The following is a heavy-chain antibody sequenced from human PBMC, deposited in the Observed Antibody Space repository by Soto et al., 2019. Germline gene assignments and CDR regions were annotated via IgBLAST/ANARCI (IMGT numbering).Heavy chain of an antibody. J-gene: IGHJ5*02. CDR3: AKSGVWFGSNWFDP. CDR2: MSGSGGNT. D-gene: IGHD3-10*01. V-gene: IGHV3-23*01. CDR1: GFTFSSYA. Sequence: EVQLLESGGGLVQPGGSLRLSCAASGFTFSSYAMSWVRQAPGKGLEWVSAMSGSGGNTYYADSVKGRFTISRDNSKNTLYLQMNSLRAEDTAVYYCAKSGVWFGSNWFDPWGQGTLVTVSS.